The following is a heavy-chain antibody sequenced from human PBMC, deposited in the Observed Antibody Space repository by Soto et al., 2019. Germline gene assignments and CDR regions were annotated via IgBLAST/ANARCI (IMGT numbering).Heavy chain of an antibody. CDR3: ARVPTPYYDILTGYLDWFDP. CDR1: GGTFSSYA. D-gene: IGHD3-9*01. CDR2: IIPIFGTA. Sequence: SVKVSCKASGGTFSSYAISWVRQAPGQGLEWMGGIIPIFGTANYAQKFQGRVTITADESTSTAYMGLSSLRSEDTAVYYCARVPTPYYDILTGYLDWFDPWGQGTQVTVSS. J-gene: IGHJ5*02. V-gene: IGHV1-69*13.